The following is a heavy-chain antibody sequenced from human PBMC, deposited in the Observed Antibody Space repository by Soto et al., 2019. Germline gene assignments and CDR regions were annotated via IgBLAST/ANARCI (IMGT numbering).Heavy chain of an antibody. CDR2: INPNSGGT. J-gene: IGHJ4*02. V-gene: IGHV1-2*02. Sequence: ASVKVSCKASGYTFTGYYMHCVRHAPGHGLEWMGWINPNSGGTNYAQKLQGRVTMTRDPSISTAYMELSRLRSDDTAVYYCARDIDMDIVVEVAATAPGYWGQGTLVTVSS. CDR1: GYTFTGYY. CDR3: ARDIDMDIVVEVAATAPGY. D-gene: IGHD2-15*01.